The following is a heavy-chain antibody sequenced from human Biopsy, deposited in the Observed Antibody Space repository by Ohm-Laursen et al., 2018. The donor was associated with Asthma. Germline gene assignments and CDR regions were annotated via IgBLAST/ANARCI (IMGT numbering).Heavy chain of an antibody. D-gene: IGHD3-9*01. CDR3: ARTYYDFLTGQVKDVFGV. V-gene: IGHV1-3*04. CDR2: VNTVNGDT. J-gene: IGHJ3*01. Sequence: GSSVKVSCKASGYNFISFAIHWVRQAPGQRLEWMGWVNTVNGDTKYWQKFQGRVTITRDTSASTAYMELRSLRSEDTATYYCARTYYDFLTGQVKDVFGVWGQGTMVTVSS. CDR1: GYNFISFA.